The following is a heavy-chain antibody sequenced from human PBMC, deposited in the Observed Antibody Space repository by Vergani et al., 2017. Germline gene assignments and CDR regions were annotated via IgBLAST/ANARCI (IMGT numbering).Heavy chain of an antibody. Sequence: QVKLQESGPGLVKPPGTLSLTCAVSGGSISRSNWCSWVRQPPGKGLEWIGAIYHSGSTNYNPSLKSRVTISVDKAKNQFSLKLSSVTAADTAVYYCARDTGGYGYFDYWGQGTLVTVSS. CDR3: ARDTGGYGYFDY. J-gene: IGHJ4*02. D-gene: IGHD2-8*02. CDR1: GGSISRSNW. CDR2: IYHSGST. V-gene: IGHV4-4*03.